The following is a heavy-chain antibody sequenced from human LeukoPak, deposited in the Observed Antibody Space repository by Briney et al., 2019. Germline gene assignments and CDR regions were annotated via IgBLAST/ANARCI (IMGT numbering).Heavy chain of an antibody. V-gene: IGHV7-4-1*02. D-gene: IGHD5-18*01. CDR1: GYTFTSYA. Sequence: GASVKVSCKASGYTFTSYAMNWVRQAPGQGLEWMGWINTNTGNPTYAQGFTGRFVFSLDTSVSTAYLQISSLKAEDTAVYCCAREFNSYGYSALDYWGQGTLVTVSS. CDR3: AREFNSYGYSALDY. CDR2: INTNTGNP. J-gene: IGHJ4*02.